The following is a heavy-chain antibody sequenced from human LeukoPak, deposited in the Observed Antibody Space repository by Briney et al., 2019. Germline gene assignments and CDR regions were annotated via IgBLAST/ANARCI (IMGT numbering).Heavy chain of an antibody. CDR2: FHPEDGET. D-gene: IGHD5-12*01. V-gene: IGHV1-24*01. CDR3: ATGWPWLDY. CDR1: GYTLTEVS. J-gene: IGHJ4*02. Sequence: ASVKVSCKVSGYTLTEVSMHWERQAPGKGLEWMGGFHPEDGETIYAQKFQGRVTMTEDTSTDTAYMELSSLRSEDTAVYYCATGWPWLDYWGQGTLVTVSS.